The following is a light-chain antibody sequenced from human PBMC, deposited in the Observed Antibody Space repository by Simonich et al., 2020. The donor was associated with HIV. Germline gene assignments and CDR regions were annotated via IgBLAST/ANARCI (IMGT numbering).Light chain of an antibody. Sequence: SYELTQPPSVSVSPGQTARITCSGSALPEKYAYWYHQKSGQAPVLVIYEDTNRPSGIPERFSGSSSGTMATLTISGAQVDDEADYYCYSTDSSGNHRVFGGGTKLTVL. CDR1: ALPEKY. V-gene: IGLV3-10*01. CDR2: EDT. J-gene: IGLJ2*01. CDR3: YSTDSSGNHRV.